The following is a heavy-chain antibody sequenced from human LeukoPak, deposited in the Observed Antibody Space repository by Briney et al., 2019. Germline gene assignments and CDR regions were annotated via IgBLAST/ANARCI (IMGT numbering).Heavy chain of an antibody. CDR2: ITSGGGGT. Sequence: GGSLRLSCAASGFTFSSYGLSWVRQPPGKGLEWVSSITSGGGGTYYTDSVKGRFTISRDNSKNTVYLQMNSLRAEDTALYYCAKDTRVGVGELLNNWFDPWGQGTLVTVSS. V-gene: IGHV3-23*01. CDR3: AKDTRVGVGELLNNWFDP. J-gene: IGHJ5*02. D-gene: IGHD3-10*01. CDR1: GFTFSSYG.